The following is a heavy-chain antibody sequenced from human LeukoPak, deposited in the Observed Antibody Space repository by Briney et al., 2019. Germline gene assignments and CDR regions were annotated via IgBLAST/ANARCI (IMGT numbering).Heavy chain of an antibody. CDR3: ARGTDTGYPRIDY. V-gene: IGHV1-18*01. D-gene: IGHD3-9*01. CDR1: GYTFTSSS. Sequence: ASVKGSCKASGYTFTSSSISWVRQAPGQGLEWMGWISAYNGNTKYAQKLQGRVTMTTDTSTSTAYMDLRSLRSDDTAVYYCARGTDTGYPRIDYWGQGTLVTVSS. CDR2: ISAYNGNT. J-gene: IGHJ4*02.